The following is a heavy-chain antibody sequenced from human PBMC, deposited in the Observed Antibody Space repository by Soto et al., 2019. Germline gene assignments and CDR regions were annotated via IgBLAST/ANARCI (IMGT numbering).Heavy chain of an antibody. CDR3: AKGVSSSNTS. CDR1: GVTFISYA. J-gene: IGHJ4*02. V-gene: IGHV3-23*01. Sequence: GGFLRLSCAASGVTFISYAMSWVRQAPGKGLEWVSAISGSGGSTYYADSVKGRFTISRDNSRNTLYLQMNSLRAEDTAVYYCAKGVSSSNTSWGQGTLVTVSS. D-gene: IGHD6-6*01. CDR2: ISGSGGST.